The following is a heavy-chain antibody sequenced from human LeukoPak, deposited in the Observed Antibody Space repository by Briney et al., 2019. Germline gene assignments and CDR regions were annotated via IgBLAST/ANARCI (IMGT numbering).Heavy chain of an antibody. CDR1: GGSISSSSYY. J-gene: IGHJ2*01. V-gene: IGHV4-39*07. D-gene: IGHD1-14*01. Sequence: SETLSLTCTVSGGSISSSSYYWGWIRQPPGKGLEWIGRIYYSGSTYYNPSLKSRVTISVDTSKNQFSLKLSSVTAADTAVYYCASTTKSWYFDLWGRGTLVTVSS. CDR3: ASTTKSWYFDL. CDR2: IYYSGST.